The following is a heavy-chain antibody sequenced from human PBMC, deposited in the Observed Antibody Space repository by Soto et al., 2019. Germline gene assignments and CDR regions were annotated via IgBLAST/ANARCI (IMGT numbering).Heavy chain of an antibody. CDR3: ASYGSGSYAFSY. D-gene: IGHD3-10*01. J-gene: IGHJ4*02. Sequence: GGSLRLSCAASGFTFSTYSMNWVRQAPGRGLEWVSYISSSSSSIYYADSVKGRFTISRDNAKNSLYLQMNSLRAEDTAVYYCASYGSGSYAFSYWGQGTLVTVSS. V-gene: IGHV3-48*01. CDR2: ISSSSSSI. CDR1: GFTFSTYS.